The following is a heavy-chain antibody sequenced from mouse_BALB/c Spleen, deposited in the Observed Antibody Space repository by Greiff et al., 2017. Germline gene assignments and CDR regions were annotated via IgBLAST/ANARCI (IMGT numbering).Heavy chain of an antibody. CDR1: GYAFSSSW. J-gene: IGHJ2*01. CDR2: IYPGDGDT. Sequence: QVQLQQSGPELVKPGASVKISCKASGYAFSSSWMNWVKQRPGQGLEWIGRIYPGDGDTNYNGKFKGKATLTADKSSSTAYMQLSSLTSVDSAVYFCARGTYYGNYGFDYWGQGTTLTVSS. D-gene: IGHD2-10*01. V-gene: IGHV1-82*01. CDR3: ARGTYYGNYGFDY.